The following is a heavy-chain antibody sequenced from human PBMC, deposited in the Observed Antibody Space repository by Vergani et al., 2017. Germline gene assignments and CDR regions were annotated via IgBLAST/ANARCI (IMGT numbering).Heavy chain of an antibody. D-gene: IGHD4-17*01. CDR1: GFTFSSYG. CDR3: AKEQDGDFNFDY. CDR2: ISYDGSNK. V-gene: IGHV3-30*18. J-gene: IGHJ4*02. Sequence: QVQLVESGGGVVQPGRSLRLSCAASGFTFSSYGMHWVRQAPGKGLEWVAVISYDGSNKYYAASGKGRFTISRDNSKNTLYLQMNSLRAEDTAVYYCAKEQDGDFNFDYWGQGTLVTVSS.